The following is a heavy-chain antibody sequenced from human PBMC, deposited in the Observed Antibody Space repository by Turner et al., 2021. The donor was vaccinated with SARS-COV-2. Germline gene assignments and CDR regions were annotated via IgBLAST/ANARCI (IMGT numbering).Heavy chain of an antibody. J-gene: IGHJ3*02. V-gene: IGHV3-21*01. CDR2: ISISSSYI. CDR1: GCTFSSYS. CDR3: ARWGPYYYDSSGYYPDAFDI. Sequence: EVQLVESGGGLVKTGGSLRLSCAASGCTFSSYSMNWVRQAPGKGLEWVSSISISSSYIYYADSVKGRFTISRDNAKNSLYLQMNSLRAEDTAVYYCARWGPYYYDSSGYYPDAFDIWGQGTMVTVSS. D-gene: IGHD3-22*01.